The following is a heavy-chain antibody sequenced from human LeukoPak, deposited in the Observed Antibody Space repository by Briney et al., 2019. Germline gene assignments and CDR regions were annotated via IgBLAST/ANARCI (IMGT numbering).Heavy chain of an antibody. CDR1: GFTFSSYE. CDR3: ARERYYYDSSGYYYAFDY. V-gene: IGHV3-48*03. D-gene: IGHD3-22*01. Sequence: GGSLRLSCAASGFTFSSYEMNWVRQAPGKGLEWVSYISSSGSTIYYADSVKGRFTISRDNAKNSLYLQMNSLRAEDTAVYYCARERYYYDSSGYYYAFDYWGQGTLVTVSS. J-gene: IGHJ4*02. CDR2: ISSSGSTI.